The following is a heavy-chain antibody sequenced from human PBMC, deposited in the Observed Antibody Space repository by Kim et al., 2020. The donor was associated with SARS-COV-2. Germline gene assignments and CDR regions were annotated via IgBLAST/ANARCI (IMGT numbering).Heavy chain of an antibody. D-gene: IGHD2-2*01. CDR2: IYYSGST. J-gene: IGHJ6*02. CDR3: ARERAAVVPAAMYDYYYGMDV. V-gene: IGHV4-61*01. CDR1: GGSVSSGSYY. Sequence: SETLSLTCTVSGGSVSSGSYYWSWIRQPPGKGLEWIGYIYYSGSTNYNPSLKSRVTISVDTSKNQFSLKLSSVTAADTAVYYCARERAAVVPAAMYDYYYGMDVWGQGTTVTVSS.